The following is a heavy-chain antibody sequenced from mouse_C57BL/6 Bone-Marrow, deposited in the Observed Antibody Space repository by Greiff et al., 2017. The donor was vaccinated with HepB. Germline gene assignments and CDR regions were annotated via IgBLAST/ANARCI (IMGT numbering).Heavy chain of an antibody. J-gene: IGHJ1*03. V-gene: IGHV1-55*01. CDR1: GYTFTSYW. CDR3: ERDPVVDWYFDV. CDR2: IYPGSGST. Sequence: VKLEESGAELVKPGASVKMSCKASGYTFTSYWITWVKQRPGQGLEWIGAIYPGSGSTNYNEKFKSKATLTVDTSSSTAYMQLSSLTSEDSAVYYCERDPVVDWYFDVWGTGTTVTVSS. D-gene: IGHD1-1*01.